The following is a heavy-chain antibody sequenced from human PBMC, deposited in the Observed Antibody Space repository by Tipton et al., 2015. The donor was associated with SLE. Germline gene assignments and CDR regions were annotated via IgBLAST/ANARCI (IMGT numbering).Heavy chain of an antibody. Sequence: TLSLTCTVSGGSINSDTYYWNWLRQPAGRTLEGLRRVQTTGNNNYNPSLRVPISISIYKSKNHFSLSSTSMTAADTAMYYCAREGHSGIYYNYWYFDLWGRGTLVTVSS. CDR1: GGSINSDTYY. J-gene: IGHJ2*01. CDR3: AREGHSGIYYNYWYFDL. CDR2: VQTTGNN. V-gene: IGHV4-61*02. D-gene: IGHD3-10*01.